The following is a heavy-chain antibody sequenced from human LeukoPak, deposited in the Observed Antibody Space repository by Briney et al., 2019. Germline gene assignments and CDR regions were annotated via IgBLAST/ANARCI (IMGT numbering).Heavy chain of an antibody. V-gene: IGHV3-30*02. CDR2: IRYDGSNK. D-gene: IGHD3-3*01. J-gene: IGHJ4*02. CDR3: TTESRPRGLFLSGSGYMFDY. CDR1: GVTFRGYG. Sequence: GGSLRLSCAASGVTFRGYGMRWVRQAPGKGLEWVGVIRYDGSNKYYADSVKGRFTICRDNSKNTLYLQMNRLQTEDTAVYYCTTESRPRGLFLSGSGYMFDYWGQGTLVTVAS.